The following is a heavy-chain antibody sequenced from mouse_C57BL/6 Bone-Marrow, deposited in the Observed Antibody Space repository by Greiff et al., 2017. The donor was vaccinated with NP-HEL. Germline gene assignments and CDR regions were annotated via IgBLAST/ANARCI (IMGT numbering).Heavy chain of an antibody. CDR3: AWYFDV. J-gene: IGHJ1*03. CDR1: GYAFSSSW. CDR2: IYPGDGDT. V-gene: IGHV1-82*01. Sequence: QVQLQQSGPELVKPGASVKISCKASGYAFSSSWMNWVKQRPGKGLEWIGRIYPGDGDTNYNGKFKGKATLTADKSSSTAYMQLSSLTFEDSAVYFCAWYFDVWGTGTTVTVSS.